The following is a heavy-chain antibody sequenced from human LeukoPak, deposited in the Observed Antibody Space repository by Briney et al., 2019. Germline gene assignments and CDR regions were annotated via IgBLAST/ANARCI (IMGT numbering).Heavy chain of an antibody. J-gene: IGHJ4*02. CDR3: ARLGLHGSGTYYFFDY. Sequence: ASVKVSCKASGQSLTGYFIHWVRQAPGQGLEWVGRIDPNTGDTIYAQNFQGRVTVTSATPISTAYMELSRLTSDDTAVYFCARLGLHGSGTYYFFDYWGQGTLVTVSS. D-gene: IGHD3-10*01. CDR1: GQSLTGYF. V-gene: IGHV1-2*06. CDR2: IDPNTGDT.